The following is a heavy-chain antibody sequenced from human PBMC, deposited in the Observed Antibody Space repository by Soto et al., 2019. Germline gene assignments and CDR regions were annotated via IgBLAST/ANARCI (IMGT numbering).Heavy chain of an antibody. V-gene: IGHV1-18*01. J-gene: IGHJ3*02. D-gene: IGHD3-3*01. CDR1: GYTFTSYG. CDR2: ISAYNGNT. CDR3: ARDSVCRSCYGYDFWGGSLVGVLDAFDS. Sequence: QVQLVQSGAEVKKPGASVKVSCKASGYTFTSYGISWVRQAPGQGLEWMGWISAYNGNTNYAPKLQGRVTMTPATPTSTAYMGLRSLRSDDTAVYYCARDSVCRSCYGYDFWGGSLVGVLDAFDSWGQGTMVTVSS.